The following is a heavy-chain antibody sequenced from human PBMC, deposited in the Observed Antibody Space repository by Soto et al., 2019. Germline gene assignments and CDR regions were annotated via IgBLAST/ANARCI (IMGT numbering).Heavy chain of an antibody. Sequence: ASVKVSCQASGGTFSSYAISWVRQAPGQGLEWMGGIIPIFGTANYAQKFQGRVTITADESTSTAYMELSSLRSEDTAVYYCARAPYYDILTGYQAYYYYGMDVWGQGTTVTVSS. CDR2: IIPIFGTA. V-gene: IGHV1-69*13. CDR3: ARAPYYDILTGYQAYYYYGMDV. CDR1: GGTFSSYA. D-gene: IGHD3-9*01. J-gene: IGHJ6*02.